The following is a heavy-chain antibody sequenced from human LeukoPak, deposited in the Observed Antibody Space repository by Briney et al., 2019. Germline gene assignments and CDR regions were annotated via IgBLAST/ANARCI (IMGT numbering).Heavy chain of an antibody. CDR1: GGSFSGYY. J-gene: IGHJ4*02. CDR3: ARGKGSGWTFDY. CDR2: INHSGST. V-gene: IGHV4-34*01. Sequence: PSETLSLTCAVYGGSFSGYYWTWIRQPPGKGLAWIGEINHSGSTNYNPSLKSRVTISVDTSKNQFSLKLSSVTAADTAVYYCARGKGSGWTFDYWGQGTLVTVSS. D-gene: IGHD6-19*01.